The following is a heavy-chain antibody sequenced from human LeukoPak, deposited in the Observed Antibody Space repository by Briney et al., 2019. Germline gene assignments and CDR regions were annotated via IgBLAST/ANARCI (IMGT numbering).Heavy chain of an antibody. CDR1: GGSISSSSYY. Sequence: SETLSLTCTVSGGSISSSSYYWGWIRQPPGKGLEWIGSIYYSGSTYYNPSLKSRVTISVYTSKNQFSLKLSYVTAADTAVYYCARHGLGYSYGLGFDYWGQGTLVTVSS. CDR2: IYYSGST. J-gene: IGHJ4*02. D-gene: IGHD5-18*01. V-gene: IGHV4-39*01. CDR3: ARHGLGYSYGLGFDY.